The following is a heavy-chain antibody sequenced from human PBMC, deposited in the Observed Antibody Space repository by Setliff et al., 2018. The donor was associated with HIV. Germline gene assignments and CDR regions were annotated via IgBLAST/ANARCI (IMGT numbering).Heavy chain of an antibody. CDR2: IKENGDEK. V-gene: IGHV3-7*03. Sequence: GGSLRLSCAASGFTFSTYWMSWFRQAPGKGLEWVANIKENGDEKYYVDSVKGRFTISRDNAKNSLYLQMSSLRVEDTAVYYCARSVPDSAYRPTGYWGQGTQVTVSS. CDR3: ARSVPDSAYRPTGY. CDR1: GFTFSTYW. J-gene: IGHJ4*02. D-gene: IGHD3-22*01.